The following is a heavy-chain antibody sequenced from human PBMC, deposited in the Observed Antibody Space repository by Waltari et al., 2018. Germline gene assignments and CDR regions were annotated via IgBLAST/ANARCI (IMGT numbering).Heavy chain of an antibody. V-gene: IGHV1-2*06. CDR1: GYTFTGYY. D-gene: IGHD3-10*01. CDR3: ATNYYGSGSYYY. J-gene: IGHJ4*02. Sequence: QVQLVQSGAEVKKPGASVKVSCKASGYTFTGYYLPWLRQAPGQGLEWMGRINPNSGGTNYAQKFRGRVTMTRDTSISTAYMELSRLRSDDTAVYYCATNYYGSGSYYYWGQGTLVTVSS. CDR2: INPNSGGT.